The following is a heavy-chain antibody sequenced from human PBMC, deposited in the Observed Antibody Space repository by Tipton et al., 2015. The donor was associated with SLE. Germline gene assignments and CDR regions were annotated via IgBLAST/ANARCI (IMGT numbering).Heavy chain of an antibody. V-gene: IGHV3-53*05. CDR3: ARIEGSSPAGYYYMDV. CDR2: IYSGGST. D-gene: IGHD6-6*01. J-gene: IGHJ6*03. CDR1: GFTVSGNY. Sequence: SLRLSCAASGFTVSGNYMSWVRQAPGKGLEWVSGIYSGGSTYYADSVKGRFTISRDNSKNTLYLQMNSLRAEGTAVYYCARIEGSSPAGYYYMDVWGKGTTVTVSS.